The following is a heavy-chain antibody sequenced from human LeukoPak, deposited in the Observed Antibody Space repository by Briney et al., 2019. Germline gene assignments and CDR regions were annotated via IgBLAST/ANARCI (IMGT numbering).Heavy chain of an antibody. V-gene: IGHV3-30-3*01. D-gene: IGHD6-19*01. CDR1: GFTFSSYA. CDR3: ARAIAVAANFDY. Sequence: PGRSLRLSCAASGFTFSSYAMHWVRQAPGKGLEWVAVISYDGSNKYYADSVKGRFTISRDNSKNTLYLQMNSLRAEDTAVYYCARAIAVAANFDYWGQGTLVTVSS. CDR2: ISYDGSNK. J-gene: IGHJ4*02.